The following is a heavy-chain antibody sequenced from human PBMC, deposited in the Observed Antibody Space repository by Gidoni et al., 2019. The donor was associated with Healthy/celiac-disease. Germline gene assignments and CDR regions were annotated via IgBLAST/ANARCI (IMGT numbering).Heavy chain of an antibody. Sequence: QVQLQESGPGLVKPSETLSLTCTVSGGSISSYYWSWIRQPPGKGLEWIGYIYYSGSTNYNPSLKSRVTISVDTSKNQFSLKLSSVTAADTAVYYCARGSSHFQLVHYYYYYMDVWGKGTTVTVSS. D-gene: IGHD6-6*01. CDR1: GGSISSYY. CDR2: IYYSGST. V-gene: IGHV4-59*01. J-gene: IGHJ6*03. CDR3: ARGSSHFQLVHYYYYYMDV.